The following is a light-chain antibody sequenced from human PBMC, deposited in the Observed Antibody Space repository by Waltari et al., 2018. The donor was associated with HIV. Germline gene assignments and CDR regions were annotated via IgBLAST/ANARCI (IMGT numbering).Light chain of an antibody. Sequence: DVQITQSPSSLSASLVARVTISCLSSPIIDNYLLWYQQKPGKAPKVLIFAVSTWQSGVPARFSGTGYGTDFTLIISKVEREDFAIYYCKQSYSTPRTFGQGTKVEIK. CDR3: KQSYSTPRT. CDR2: AVS. J-gene: IGKJ1*01. V-gene: IGKV1-39*01. CDR1: PIIDNY.